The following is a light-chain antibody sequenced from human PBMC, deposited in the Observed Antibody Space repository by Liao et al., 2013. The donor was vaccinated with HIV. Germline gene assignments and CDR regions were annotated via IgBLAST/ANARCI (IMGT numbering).Light chain of an antibody. Sequence: SYELTQPPSVSVSPGQTARITCSGDALPKQYAYWYQQKPGQAPVLVIYKDSERPSGIPERFSGSSSGTTVTLTISGVQAEDEADYYCQSEDNNTTYVFGSGTKVTVL. CDR1: ALPKQY. J-gene: IGLJ1*01. CDR3: QSEDNNTTYV. V-gene: IGLV3-25*03. CDR2: KDS.